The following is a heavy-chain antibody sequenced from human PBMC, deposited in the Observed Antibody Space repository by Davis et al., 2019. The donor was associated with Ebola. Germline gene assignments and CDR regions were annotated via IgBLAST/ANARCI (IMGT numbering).Heavy chain of an antibody. CDR3: ASLRRTITGMDDGFDV. CDR1: DNTFTNYW. CDR2: IYTGDSDT. J-gene: IGHJ3*01. Sequence: WESLKPPRQCPDNTFTNYWIGRVRQLPGKGLEWMGIIYTGDSDTRYSPSFRGQVTISADKSTRTAYLQWGRLKASDTAMYYCASLRRTITGMDDGFDVWGQGTMVTVSS. V-gene: IGHV5-51*01. D-gene: IGHD1-20*01.